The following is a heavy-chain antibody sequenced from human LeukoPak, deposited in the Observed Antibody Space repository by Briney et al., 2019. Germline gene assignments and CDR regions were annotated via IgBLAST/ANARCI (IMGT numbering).Heavy chain of an antibody. V-gene: IGHV4-39*01. CDR1: GGSLSSSSYY. Sequence: SETLSLTCTVSGGSLSSSSYYWRWLRQPPGKGLEGLGSIYYSGSTYYNPSLKSRVTISVDTSKNQFSLKLSSVTAADTAVYYCARNSGYSSGWYWIDYWGQGTLVTVSS. D-gene: IGHD6-19*01. CDR2: IYYSGST. J-gene: IGHJ4*02. CDR3: ARNSGYSSGWYWIDY.